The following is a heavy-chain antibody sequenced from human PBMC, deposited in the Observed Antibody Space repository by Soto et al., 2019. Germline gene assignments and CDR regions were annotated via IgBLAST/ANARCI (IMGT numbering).Heavy chain of an antibody. CDR2: IYYSGST. Sequence: QLQLQESGPGLVKPSETLSLTCTVSGGSISSSSYSWGWIRQPPGKGLEWIGSIYYSGSTYYNPSLKSRVTTPVVTSKAHFSLTLSPVTAADTAVYYCARLYSSGWYVLNARLHDWFDPWSQGTLVVVSS. CDR1: GGSISSSSYS. CDR3: ARLYSSGWYVLNARLHDWFDP. D-gene: IGHD6-19*01. J-gene: IGHJ5*02. V-gene: IGHV4-39*01.